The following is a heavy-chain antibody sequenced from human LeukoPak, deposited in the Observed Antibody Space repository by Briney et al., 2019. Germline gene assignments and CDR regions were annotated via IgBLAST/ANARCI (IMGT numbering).Heavy chain of an antibody. CDR2: ISAYNGNT. J-gene: IGHJ5*02. CDR3: ARGRDGYNYAGFDP. V-gene: IGHV1-18*01. Sequence: ASVKVSCKAFGYSFIRYGISWVRQAPGQGLEWMGWISAYNGNTDYAQKFQGRVTMTTDTSTAYMELRSLTSDDTAVYYCARGRDGYNYAGFDPWGQGTLVNVS. CDR1: GYSFIRYG. D-gene: IGHD5-24*01.